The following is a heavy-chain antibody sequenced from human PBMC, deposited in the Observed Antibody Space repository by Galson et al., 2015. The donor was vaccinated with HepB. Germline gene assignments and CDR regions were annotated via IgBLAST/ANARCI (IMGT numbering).Heavy chain of an antibody. V-gene: IGHV1-69*06. CDR1: GGTFSSYA. J-gene: IGHJ6*02. CDR3: ARGVDRRSCTGSALV. D-gene: IGHD3-10*01. CDR2: IIPIFGTA. Sequence: SVKVSCKASGGTFSSYAISWVRQAPGQGLEWMGGIIPIFGTANYAQKFQGRVTITADKSTSTAYMELSSLRSEDTAVYYCARGVDRRSCTGSALVWGQGTPASLSS.